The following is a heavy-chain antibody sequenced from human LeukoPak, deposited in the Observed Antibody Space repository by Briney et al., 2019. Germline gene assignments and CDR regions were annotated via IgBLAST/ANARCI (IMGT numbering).Heavy chain of an antibody. Sequence: GGSLRLSCAASGFTFSGSALHWVRQASGKGLEWVGRIRSTANGYATAYAASVKGRSTISRDDSKNTAYLQMDSLKTEDTAVYHCTGNYYGSGSYADFDYWGQGTMVTVSS. CDR3: TGNYYGSGSYADFDY. D-gene: IGHD3-10*01. J-gene: IGHJ3*01. CDR1: GFTFSGSA. V-gene: IGHV3-73*01. CDR2: IRSTANGYAT.